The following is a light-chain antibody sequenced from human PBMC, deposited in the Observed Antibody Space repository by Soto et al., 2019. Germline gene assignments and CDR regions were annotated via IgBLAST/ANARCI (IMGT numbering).Light chain of an antibody. CDR3: CSYAGGPYV. CDR2: DVS. Sequence: QCVLTQPRSVSGSPGQSVTISCTGTSSDVGGYNYVSWYQQHPGKAPKLMICDVSHRPSGVPDRFSGSKSGNTASLTISGLQAEDEADYYCCSYAGGPYVFGTGTKLTVL. J-gene: IGLJ1*01. CDR1: SSDVGGYNY. V-gene: IGLV2-11*01.